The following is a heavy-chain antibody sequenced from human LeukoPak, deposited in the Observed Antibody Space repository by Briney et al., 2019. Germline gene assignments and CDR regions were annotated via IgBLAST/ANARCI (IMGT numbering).Heavy chain of an antibody. V-gene: IGHV3-30*18. D-gene: IGHD1-26*01. J-gene: IGHJ6*02. Sequence: GGSLRLSCAASGFTFSSYGMHWVRQVPGKGLEWVAVISYDGSNKYYADSVKGRFTISRDSSKNTLYLQMNSLRAEDTAVYYCAKEMQNRWELYGVYYYYYYGMDVWGQGTTVTVSS. CDR1: GFTFSSYG. CDR3: AKEMQNRWELYGVYYYYYYGMDV. CDR2: ISYDGSNK.